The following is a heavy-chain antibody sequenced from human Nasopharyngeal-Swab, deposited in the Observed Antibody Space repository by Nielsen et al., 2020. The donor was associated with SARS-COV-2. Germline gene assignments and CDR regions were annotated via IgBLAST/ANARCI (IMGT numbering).Heavy chain of an antibody. D-gene: IGHD3-10*01. Sequence: SQTLSLTCAISGDSVSRNNAACNWIRQSPSRGLEWQGRTYYRFQWYSDYAVSVKSRITINPDTARNQFSLQLNSVTPEDTAVYYCARIRGALIVWGQGTTVTVSS. CDR1: GDSVSRNNAA. J-gene: IGHJ6*02. V-gene: IGHV6-1*01. CDR3: ARIRGALIV. CDR2: TYYRFQWYS.